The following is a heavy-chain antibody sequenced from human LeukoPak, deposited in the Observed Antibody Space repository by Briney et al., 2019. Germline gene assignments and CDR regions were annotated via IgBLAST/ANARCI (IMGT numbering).Heavy chain of an antibody. D-gene: IGHD3-22*01. Sequence: ASVKVSCKASGYIFTTYFIHWVRQAPGQGLEWMGIINPSGGSTSYAQKFQGRVTMTRDMSTSIVYMALFSLRSEDTAVYYCARELSMEDPFTPKNHDSSFGDAFDIWGQGTMVTVSS. J-gene: IGHJ3*02. V-gene: IGHV1-46*01. CDR2: INPSGGST. CDR3: ARELSMEDPFTPKNHDSSFGDAFDI. CDR1: GYIFTTYF.